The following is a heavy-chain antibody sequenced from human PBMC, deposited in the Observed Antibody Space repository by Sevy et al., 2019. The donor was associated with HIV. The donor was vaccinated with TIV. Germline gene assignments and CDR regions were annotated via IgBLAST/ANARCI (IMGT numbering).Heavy chain of an antibody. J-gene: IGHJ4*02. Sequence: GGSLRLSCAASGFTFSSYWMSWVRQAPGKGLEWVANIKQDGSEKYYVDSVKGRFTISRDNAKNSLYLQMNSLRAEDTAVYYCARGYSNLRGYNYGTYYFDYWGQGTLVTVSS. CDR3: ARGYSNLRGYNYGTYYFDY. CDR1: GFTFSSYW. CDR2: IKQDGSEK. D-gene: IGHD5-18*01. V-gene: IGHV3-7*04.